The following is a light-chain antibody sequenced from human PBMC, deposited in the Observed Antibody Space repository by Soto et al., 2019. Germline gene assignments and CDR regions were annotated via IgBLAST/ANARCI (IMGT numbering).Light chain of an antibody. J-gene: IGKJ1*01. CDR1: QSVSSNY. CDR3: QQYCSSPRT. Sequence: EIVLTQSPGTLSLSPGERATLSCRASQSVSSNYLAWYQQKPGQAPRPLIYGASSRATGIPDRFSGSGAGTDFTLTISRLESEDFAVYYCQQYCSSPRTFGQGTTV. CDR2: GAS. V-gene: IGKV3-20*01.